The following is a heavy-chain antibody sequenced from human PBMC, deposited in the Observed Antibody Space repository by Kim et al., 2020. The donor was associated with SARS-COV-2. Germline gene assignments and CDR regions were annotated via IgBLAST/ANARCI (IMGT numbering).Heavy chain of an antibody. D-gene: IGHD2-8*02. V-gene: IGHV4-34*01. CDR1: GGSFSGYY. Sequence: SETLSLTCAVYGGSFSGYYWSWIRQPPGKGLEWIGEINHSGSTNYNPSLKSRVTISVDTSKNQFSLKLSSVTAADTAVYYCARLLPYCTGGVCYPRYNWFDPWGQGTLVTVSS. J-gene: IGHJ5*02. CDR2: INHSGST. CDR3: ARLLPYCTGGVCYPRYNWFDP.